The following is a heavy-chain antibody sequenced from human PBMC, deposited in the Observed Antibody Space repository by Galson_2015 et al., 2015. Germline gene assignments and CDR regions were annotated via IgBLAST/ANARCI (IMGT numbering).Heavy chain of an antibody. D-gene: IGHD6-19*01. CDR1: GFTFDDYA. V-gene: IGHV3-43*02. Sequence: SLRLSCAASGFTFDDYAMHWVRQAPGKGLEWVSLISGDGGSTYYADSVKGRFTISRDNSKNSLYLQMSSLRSEDTAVYYCARGHSYSSGWCGRGPALDYWGQGTLVTVSS. CDR3: ARGHSYSSGWCGRGPALDY. CDR2: ISGDGGST. J-gene: IGHJ4*02.